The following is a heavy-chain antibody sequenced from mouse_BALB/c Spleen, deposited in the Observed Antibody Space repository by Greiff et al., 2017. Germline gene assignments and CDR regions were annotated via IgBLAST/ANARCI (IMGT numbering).Heavy chain of an antibody. CDR1: GYTFTSYW. D-gene: IGHD2-3*01. V-gene: IGHV1-69*02. Sequence: QVQLQQPGAELVKPGASVKLSCKASGYTFTSYWMHWMKQRPGQGLEWIGEIDPSDSYTNYNQKFKGKATLTVDKSSSTAYMQLSSLTSEDSAVYYCARSDDGYYRYYYAMDYWGQGTSVTVSS. CDR3: ARSDDGYYRYYYAMDY. J-gene: IGHJ4*01. CDR2: IDPSDSYT.